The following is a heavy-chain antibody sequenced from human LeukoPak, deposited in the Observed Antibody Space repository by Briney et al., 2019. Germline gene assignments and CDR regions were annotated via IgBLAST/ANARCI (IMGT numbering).Heavy chain of an antibody. V-gene: IGHV4-39*01. CDR3: ARQVTSSCGQNWFDP. Sequence: SSETLSLTCTVSGGSFSSDVSYWGWLRQSPEKGLQRIASTVYSGYTYYIPSLKSPFTTSVDPTKKQFSLKLTSVTAADTAVYYCARQVTSSCGQNWFDPWGQRTLVIVSS. CDR1: GGSFSSDVSY. CDR2: TVYSGYT. D-gene: IGHD6-19*01. J-gene: IGHJ5*02.